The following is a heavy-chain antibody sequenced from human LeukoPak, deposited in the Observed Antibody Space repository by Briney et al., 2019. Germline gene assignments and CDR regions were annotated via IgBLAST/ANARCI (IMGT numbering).Heavy chain of an antibody. CDR1: GFTFSSYW. D-gene: IGHD3-10*01. CDR2: ISSDGSGT. J-gene: IGHJ4*02. V-gene: IGHV3-74*01. CDR3: STIPTYVSGTYLNVGY. Sequence: GGSLRLSCAVSGFTFSSYWMHWVRQAPGKGLVWVSRISSDGSGTSYADSVKGRFTISRGNAKNTLYLQMNSLTTEDTAVYYCSTIPTYVSGTYLNVGYWGQGTLVTVSS.